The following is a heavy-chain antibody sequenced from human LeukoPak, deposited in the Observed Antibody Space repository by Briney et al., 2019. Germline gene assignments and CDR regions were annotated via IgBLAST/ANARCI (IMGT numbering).Heavy chain of an antibody. CDR2: ISYDGSNK. CDR3: ARAWLERRGGYFDY. J-gene: IGHJ4*02. CDR1: GFTFSSYA. Sequence: GGSLRLSCAASGFTFSSYAMHWVRQAPGKGLEWVAVISYDGSNKYYADSVKGRFTISRDNSKNTLYLQMNSLRAEDTAVYYCARAWLERRGGYFDYWGQGTLVTVS. D-gene: IGHD1-1*01. V-gene: IGHV3-30-3*01.